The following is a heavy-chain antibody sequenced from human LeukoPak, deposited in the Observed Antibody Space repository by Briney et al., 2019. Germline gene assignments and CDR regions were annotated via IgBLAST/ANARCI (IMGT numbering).Heavy chain of an antibody. D-gene: IGHD4-17*01. V-gene: IGHV3-23*01. CDR1: GFTFSSYA. CDR3: ATKTSNGDRYFDY. Sequence: PGGSLRLSCAASGFTFSSYAMSWSREAPGGGGEWLSAISPTTCTTFCAASVKGRFTISRDNSKNTLYLQMNILRAEDMAVYYCATKTSNGDRYFDYWGQGSLVTVSS. J-gene: IGHJ4*02. CDR2: ISPTTCTT.